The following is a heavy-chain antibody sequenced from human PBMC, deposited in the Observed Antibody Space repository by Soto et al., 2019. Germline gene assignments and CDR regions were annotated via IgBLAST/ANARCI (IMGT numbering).Heavy chain of an antibody. J-gene: IGHJ5*02. V-gene: IGHV1-8*02. CDR3: ARNLYNTGDFDH. CDR2: MTPNSGNT. D-gene: IGHD3-16*01. CDR1: GYTFTDYD. Sequence: QVQLMQSGAEVRKPGASVKVSCRASGYTFTDYDINWVRQATGQGLEWLGWMTPNSGNTGYALKFQGRVTLTRDISRSTASMELSSLTSEDTAVYYCARNLYNTGDFDHWGQGTLVTVSS.